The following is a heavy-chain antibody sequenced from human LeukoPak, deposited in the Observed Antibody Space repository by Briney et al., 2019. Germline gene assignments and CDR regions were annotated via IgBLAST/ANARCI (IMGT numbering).Heavy chain of an antibody. CDR1: GFTFSSYA. CDR2: INHSGST. Sequence: PGGSLRLSCAASGFTFSSYAMSWVRQAPGKGLEWIGEINHSGSTNYNPSLKSRVTISVDTSKNQFSLKLSSVTAADTAVYYCARYQLHNGAFDIWGQGTMVTVSS. CDR3: ARYQLHNGAFDI. D-gene: IGHD2-2*01. V-gene: IGHV4-34*01. J-gene: IGHJ3*02.